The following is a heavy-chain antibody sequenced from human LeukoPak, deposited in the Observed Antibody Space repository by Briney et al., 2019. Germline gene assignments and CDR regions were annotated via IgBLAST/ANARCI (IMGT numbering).Heavy chain of an antibody. CDR1: GDSVSSNSAA. Sequence: SQTLSLTCAISGDSVSSNSAAWNWIRQSPSRGLEWLGRTYYRSKWISDYAVSVKSRMTINADTSKNQFSLPVNSVTPEDTAVYYCAGKGTVTTPFDYWGQGILVTVSS. D-gene: IGHD1/OR15-1a*01. J-gene: IGHJ4*02. V-gene: IGHV6-1*01. CDR2: TYYRSKWIS. CDR3: AGKGTVTTPFDY.